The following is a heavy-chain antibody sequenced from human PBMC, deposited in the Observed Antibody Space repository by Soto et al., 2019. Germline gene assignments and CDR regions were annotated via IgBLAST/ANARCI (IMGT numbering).Heavy chain of an antibody. Sequence: ASVKVSCKASGYTFTNYGISWVRQAPGQGLEWMGWISTNNGDTIYAQKLQGRVAMSTDTSTSTAYVELRSLRSDDTAVYYCGREYCTSTSCYGPDYWGQGTLVTVSS. J-gene: IGHJ4*02. CDR1: GYTFTNYG. CDR2: ISTNNGDT. D-gene: IGHD2-2*01. V-gene: IGHV1-18*01. CDR3: GREYCTSTSCYGPDY.